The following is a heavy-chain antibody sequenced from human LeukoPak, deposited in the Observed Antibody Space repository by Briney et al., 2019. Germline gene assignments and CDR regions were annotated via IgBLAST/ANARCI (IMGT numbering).Heavy chain of an antibody. J-gene: IGHJ4*02. CDR1: GYTFTSYD. CDR3: ARVMGIAVANDY. D-gene: IGHD6-19*01. Sequence: ASVKVSCKASGYTFTSYDINWVRQATGQGLEWMGWMNPNSGNTGYAQKFQGRVTMTRNTSIGTAYMELSSLRSEDTAVYYCARVMGIAVANDYWGQGTLVTVSS. CDR2: MNPNSGNT. V-gene: IGHV1-8*01.